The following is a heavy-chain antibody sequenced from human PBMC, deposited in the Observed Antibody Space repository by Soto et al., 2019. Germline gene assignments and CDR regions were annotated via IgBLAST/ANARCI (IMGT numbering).Heavy chain of an antibody. CDR1: DRAFRGGY. CDR2: INHSGST. J-gene: IGHJ4*02. CDR3: ARGRWYSSSWYGILGY. V-gene: IGHV4-34*01. Sequence: PSETVCQTCAFEDRAFRGGYWSWIRQPPGKGLEWIGEINHSGSTNYNPSLKSRVTISVDTSKNQFSLKLSSVTAADTAVYYCARGRWYSSSWYGILGYWGQGTLLTVSS. D-gene: IGHD6-13*01.